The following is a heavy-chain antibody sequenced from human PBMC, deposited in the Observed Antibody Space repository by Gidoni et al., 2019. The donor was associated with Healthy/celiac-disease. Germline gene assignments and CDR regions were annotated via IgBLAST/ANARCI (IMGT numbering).Heavy chain of an antibody. J-gene: IGHJ6*02. CDR2: ISYDGSNK. V-gene: IGHV3-30-3*01. Sequence: QVQLVESGGGVVQPGRSLRLSCAASGFTFSSYAMPWVRQAPGKGLEWVAVISYDGSNKYYADSVKGRFTISRDNSKNTLYLQMNSLRAEDTAVYYCARAFLAYCGGDCYQDYYYGMDVWGQGTTVTVSS. CDR1: GFTFSSYA. D-gene: IGHD2-21*02. CDR3: ARAFLAYCGGDCYQDYYYGMDV.